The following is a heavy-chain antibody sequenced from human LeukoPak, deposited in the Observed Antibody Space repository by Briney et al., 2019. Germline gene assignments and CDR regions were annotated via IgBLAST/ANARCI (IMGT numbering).Heavy chain of an antibody. D-gene: IGHD2-15*01. V-gene: IGHV3-30*03. Sequence: GGSLRLSCAASGFTFSSYGMHWVRQAPGKGLEWVAVISYDGSNKYYAASVKGRFTISRDNSKNTLYLQMNSLRSEDTAVYYCARGGGYCSGGSCYELDYWGQGTLVTVSS. CDR1: GFTFSSYG. CDR3: ARGGGYCSGGSCYELDY. J-gene: IGHJ4*02. CDR2: ISYDGSNK.